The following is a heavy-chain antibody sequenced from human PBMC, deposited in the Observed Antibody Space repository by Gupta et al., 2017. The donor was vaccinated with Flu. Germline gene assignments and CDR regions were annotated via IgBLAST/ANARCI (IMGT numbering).Heavy chain of an antibody. Sequence: QGQLQQWGAGLLKPSETLSLTCAVYGVSFSPYYWNWVRQTPGKGLEWIGEISDSGSTNYNPSLKSRVTISVDTSKNQFSLKLSSVTAADTAVYYCARSRRYCGGSSCYYNWFAPWGQGTLVTVSS. CDR1: GVSFSPYY. CDR3: ARSRRYCGGSSCYYNWFAP. CDR2: ISDSGST. J-gene: IGHJ5*02. D-gene: IGHD2-2*01. V-gene: IGHV4-34*01.